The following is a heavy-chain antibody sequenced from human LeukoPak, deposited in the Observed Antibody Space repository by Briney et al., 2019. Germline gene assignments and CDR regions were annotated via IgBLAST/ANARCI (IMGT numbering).Heavy chain of an antibody. CDR1: GGTFSSYT. D-gene: IGHD2-2*02. J-gene: IGHJ5*02. V-gene: IGHV1-69*02. Sequence: GASVKVSCKASGGTFSSYTISWVRQAPGQGLEWMGRIIPILGIANYAQKFQGRVTITADKSTSTAYMELSSLRSEDTAVYYCARLLGYCSRTSCYIGWFDPWGPGTLVTVSS. CDR3: ARLLGYCSRTSCYIGWFDP. CDR2: IIPILGIA.